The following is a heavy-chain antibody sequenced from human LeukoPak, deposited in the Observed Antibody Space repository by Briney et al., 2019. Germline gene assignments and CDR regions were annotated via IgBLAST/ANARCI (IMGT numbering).Heavy chain of an antibody. CDR2: IYYSGST. V-gene: IGHV4-59*02. CDR3: ARGPSKARLFDY. Sequence: SETLSLTCTVSGGSVSSYYWSWIRQPPGKGLEWIGYIYYSGSTNYNPSLNSRVTISVDTSKNQFSLKLSSVTAADTAVYYCARGPSKARLFDYWGQGTLVTVSS. J-gene: IGHJ4*02. CDR1: GGSVSSYY.